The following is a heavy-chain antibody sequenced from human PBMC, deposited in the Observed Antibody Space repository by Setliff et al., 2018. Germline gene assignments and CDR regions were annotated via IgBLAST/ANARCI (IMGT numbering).Heavy chain of an antibody. CDR3: ARAAGYSSSWYHYYYGMDV. CDR1: GGSISRSSYN. Sequence: PSETLSLTCTVSGGSISRSSYNWGWIRHPPGKGLEWIGSIYYSGSTYYNPSLKSRVTISVDTSKNQFSLKLSSVTAADTAVYYCARAAGYSSSWYHYYYGMDVWGQGTKVTVS. J-gene: IGHJ6*02. D-gene: IGHD6-13*01. CDR2: IYYSGST. V-gene: IGHV4-39*01.